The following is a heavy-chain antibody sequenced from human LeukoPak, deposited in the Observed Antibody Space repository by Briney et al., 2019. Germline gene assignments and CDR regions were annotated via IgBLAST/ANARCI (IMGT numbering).Heavy chain of an antibody. CDR3: ATTPRRQLVPYY. Sequence: VASVKVSCRASGYTFTSYGISWVRQALGQGLEWMGWSSAYNGNTNYAQKVQGRVTMTTDTSTTTAYMELRSLRSDDTAVYYCATTPRRQLVPYYWGQGTLVTVSS. V-gene: IGHV1-18*01. J-gene: IGHJ4*02. CDR1: GYTFTSYG. D-gene: IGHD1-1*01. CDR2: SSAYNGNT.